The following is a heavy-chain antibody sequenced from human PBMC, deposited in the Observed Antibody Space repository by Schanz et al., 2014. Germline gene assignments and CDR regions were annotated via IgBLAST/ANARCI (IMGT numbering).Heavy chain of an antibody. V-gene: IGHV3-48*01. CDR3: ARDRRNADLDY. Sequence: EVQLLESGGGLVQPGGSLRLSCSASGFTFSIYAMHWVRQAPGKGLEWVSYVSRSTPDIYYADSVKGRFTMSRDNAKNSLYLEMNSLRAEDTALYYCARDRRNADLDYWGQGTLVTVSS. J-gene: IGHJ4*02. D-gene: IGHD1-1*01. CDR1: GFTFSIYA. CDR2: VSRSTPDI.